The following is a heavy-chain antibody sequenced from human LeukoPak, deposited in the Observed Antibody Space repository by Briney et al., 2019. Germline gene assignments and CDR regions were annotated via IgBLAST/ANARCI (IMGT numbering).Heavy chain of an antibody. V-gene: IGHV3-23*01. CDR2: ISGSGGST. Sequence: PGGSLRLSCAASGFTFSSYWMSWVRQAPGKGLEWVSAISGSGGSTYYADSVKGRFTISRDNSKNTLYLQMNSLRAEDTAVYYCAKDRSPGYYQIFDYWGQGTLVTVSS. J-gene: IGHJ4*02. D-gene: IGHD3-22*01. CDR1: GFTFSSYW. CDR3: AKDRSPGYYQIFDY.